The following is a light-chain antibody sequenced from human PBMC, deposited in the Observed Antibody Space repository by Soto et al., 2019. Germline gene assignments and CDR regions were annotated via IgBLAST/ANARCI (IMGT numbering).Light chain of an antibody. J-gene: IGKJ3*01. V-gene: IGKV3-11*01. CDR3: HQRRNWVS. CDR1: QSVDTY. CDR2: DTS. Sequence: LTQSPAILSLSPGERATLSCTASQSVDTYIAWYQQRPGQPPRLLIHDTSHRASGVPASFRASGSGTAFTLTIASLEPEDFAVYFGHQRRNWVSFGPGT.